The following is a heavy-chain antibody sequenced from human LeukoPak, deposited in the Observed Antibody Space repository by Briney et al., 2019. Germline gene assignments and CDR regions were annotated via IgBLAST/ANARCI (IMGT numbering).Heavy chain of an antibody. CDR1: GGSISSYY. V-gene: IGHV4-59*01. D-gene: IGHD3-22*01. CDR2: IYYSGST. Sequence: PSETLSLTCTVSGGSISSYYWSWIRQPPGKGLEWIGYIYYSGSTNYNPSLKSRVTISVDTSKNQFSLKLSSVTAADTAVYYCVRGVTYYYDRSAYYLYAEYFQHWGQGSLVTVSS. CDR3: VRGVTYYYDRSAYYLYAEYFQH. J-gene: IGHJ1*01.